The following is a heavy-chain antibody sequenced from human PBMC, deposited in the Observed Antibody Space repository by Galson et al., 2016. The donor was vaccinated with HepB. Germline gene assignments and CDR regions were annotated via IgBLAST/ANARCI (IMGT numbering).Heavy chain of an antibody. CDR3: ATGYYDGSAFEN. CDR2: IIPVFGTG. D-gene: IGHD3-22*01. Sequence: SVKVSCKASGGTFRSYVITWVRQAPGQGLEWMGGIIPVFGTGNYAQKFQGRVTITADESTSTAYMELSSLTSEDTAVYYCATGYYDGSAFENWGQGTPVPVSS. CDR1: GGTFRSYV. J-gene: IGHJ4*02. V-gene: IGHV1-69*13.